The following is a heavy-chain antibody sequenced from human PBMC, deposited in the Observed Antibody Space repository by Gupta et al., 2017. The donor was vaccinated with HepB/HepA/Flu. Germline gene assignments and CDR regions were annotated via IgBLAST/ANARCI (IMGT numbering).Heavy chain of an antibody. J-gene: IGHJ4*02. V-gene: IGHV4-59*01. D-gene: IGHD2-15*01. CDR2: IYYSGST. CDR3: AREEPQYCSGGSCYYY. Sequence: QVQLQESGPGLVKPSETLSLTCTVSGGSISSYYWSWIRQPPGKGLEWIGYIYYSGSTNYNPSLKSRVTISVDTSKNQFSLKLSSVTAADTAVYYCAREEPQYCSGGSCYYYWGQGTLVTVSS. CDR1: GGSISSYY.